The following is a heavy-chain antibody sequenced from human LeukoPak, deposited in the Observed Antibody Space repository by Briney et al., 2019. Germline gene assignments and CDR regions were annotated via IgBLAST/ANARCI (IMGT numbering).Heavy chain of an antibody. CDR3: AKTNGYYSD. J-gene: IGHJ4*02. D-gene: IGHD3-22*01. CDR1: GFTFSSYG. Sequence: GGSLRLSCAASGFTFSSYGMSWFRQAPGKGLEWVSSISGSGGNTYYADSVKGRFTISRDNSKNTLFLHMNSLRAEDTAVYYCAKTNGYYSDWGQGTLVTVSS. CDR2: ISGSGGNT. V-gene: IGHV3-23*01.